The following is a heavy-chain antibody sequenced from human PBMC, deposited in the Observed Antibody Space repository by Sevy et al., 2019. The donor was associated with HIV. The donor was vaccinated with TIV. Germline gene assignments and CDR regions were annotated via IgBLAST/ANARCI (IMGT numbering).Heavy chain of an antibody. CDR1: GFSFRNFG. V-gene: IGHV3-30*18. CDR2: ISFDGDTK. D-gene: IGHD3-22*01. J-gene: IGHJ6*02. CDR3: AKRGGHDTSGYVSYYYYGMDV. Sequence: GGSLRLSCAASGFSFRNFGMHWVRQAPGKGLEWLALISFDGDTKYYGDSVKGRFTISRGNSKHTLYLQMNSLRVEDTAVYYCAKRGGHDTSGYVSYYYYGMDVWGQGTTVTVSS.